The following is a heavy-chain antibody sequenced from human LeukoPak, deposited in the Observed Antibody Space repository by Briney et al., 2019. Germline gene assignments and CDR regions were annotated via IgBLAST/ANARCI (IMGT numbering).Heavy chain of an antibody. CDR2: ITSSGSPI. CDR3: ARGGSSRPLAH. J-gene: IGHJ4*02. D-gene: IGHD1-1*01. V-gene: IGHV3-48*03. Sequence: GGSLRLSCAASGFTISSDEMNWARQAPGEGLEWLIHITSSGSPIYYTDSVKGRFSISRDTAKNSLYLQMNSLRAEDTAVYYCARGGSSRPLAHWGQGTLVTVSS. CDR1: GFTISSDE.